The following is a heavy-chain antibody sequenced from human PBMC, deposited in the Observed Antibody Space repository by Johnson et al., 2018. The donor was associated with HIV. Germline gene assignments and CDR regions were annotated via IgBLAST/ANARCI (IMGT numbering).Heavy chain of an antibody. J-gene: IGHJ3*02. V-gene: IGHV3-23*04. D-gene: IGHD3-9*01. CDR2: ISGSGGST. CDR1: GFTFSSYA. CDR3: KKDQITICGLVRGGDAFDI. Sequence: EVQLVESGGGLVQPGGSLRLSCAASGFTFSSYAMSWVRQAPGKGLEWVSAISGSGGSTYYADSRKGRFTISRDNSKNTLHLQMNSLRAEDTAVYYCKKDQITICGLVRGGDAFDIWGQGTMVTVSS.